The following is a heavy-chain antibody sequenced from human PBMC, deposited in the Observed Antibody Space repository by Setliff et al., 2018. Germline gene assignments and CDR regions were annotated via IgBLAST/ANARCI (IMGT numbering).Heavy chain of an antibody. V-gene: IGHV4-4*02. CDR1: GGSITDRNW. Sequence: SETLSLTCALSGGSITDRNWWNWVRQPPGKGLEWIGEMYHSGNTYYNPSLKSRVTISIDKSRNQFSLKLSSVTAADTAVYYCARDLTYYDFWSGYYSPRAFDIWGQGTMVTVSS. J-gene: IGHJ3*02. D-gene: IGHD3-3*01. CDR3: ARDLTYYDFWSGYYSPRAFDI. CDR2: MYHSGNT.